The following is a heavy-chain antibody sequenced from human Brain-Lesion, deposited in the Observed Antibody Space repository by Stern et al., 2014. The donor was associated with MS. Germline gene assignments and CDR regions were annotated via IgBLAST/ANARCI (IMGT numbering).Heavy chain of an antibody. V-gene: IGHV4-39*02. D-gene: IGHD3-10*01. CDR3: AKLWLGELPESPFDY. Sequence: QVQLQESGPGLVKPSETLSLTCTVSGGSISSSSYYWGWIRQPPGKGLEWIGSIYYRGSTYYNPSLKSRVTISIDPPKNHVSLRRSSVTAADTAVYFCAKLWLGELPESPFDYWGQGTLVTVSS. CDR2: IYYRGST. J-gene: IGHJ4*02. CDR1: GGSISSSSYY.